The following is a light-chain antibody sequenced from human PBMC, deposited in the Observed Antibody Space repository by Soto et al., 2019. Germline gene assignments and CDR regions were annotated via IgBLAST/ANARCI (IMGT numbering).Light chain of an antibody. CDR1: QSISSW. J-gene: IGKJ1*01. Sequence: DVQITQSPSVLSASLLGRYTITFRASQSISSWLAWYQQKPGKAPNLLIHKASHLESGVPSRFSGSGSGTEFTLTISSLQPGDFATYYCQHYNTYPWTFGQGTKVDIK. CDR2: KAS. CDR3: QHYNTYPWT. V-gene: IGKV1-5*03.